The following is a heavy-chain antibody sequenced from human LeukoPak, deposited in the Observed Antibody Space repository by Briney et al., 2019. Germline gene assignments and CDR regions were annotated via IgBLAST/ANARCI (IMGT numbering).Heavy chain of an antibody. V-gene: IGHV3-21*01. CDR2: ISSSSSYI. D-gene: IGHD3-9*01. CDR3: ARDTEGYYDILTGYYGFGY. Sequence: GGSLRLSCVASGFTFSSYSMNWVRQAPGKGLEWVSSISSSSSYIYYADSVKGRFTVSRDNAKNSLYLQMNSLRAEDTAVYYCARDTEGYYDILTGYYGFGYGGQGTLVTVSA. J-gene: IGHJ4*02. CDR1: GFTFSSYS.